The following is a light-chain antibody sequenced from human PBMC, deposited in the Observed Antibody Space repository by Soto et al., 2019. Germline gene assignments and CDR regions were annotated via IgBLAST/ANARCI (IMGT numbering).Light chain of an antibody. CDR1: QGIGDT. CDR3: QQRSDWPPSLT. CDR2: DAS. V-gene: IGKV3-11*01. Sequence: EVVMRQSPATLSVSPGEGATLSCRASQGIGDTLAWYQHKPGQTPRLLIYDASNRATGIPARFSGSGSGTDFTLTISSLEPEDFAVYYCQQRSDWPPSLTFGGGTKVDIK. J-gene: IGKJ4*01.